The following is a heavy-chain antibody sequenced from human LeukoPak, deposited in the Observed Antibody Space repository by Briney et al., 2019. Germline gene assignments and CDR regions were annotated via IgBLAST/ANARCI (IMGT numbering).Heavy chain of an antibody. CDR3: AREIPTAGGAAAALDY. Sequence: GASVKVSCKASGYTFTSYDINWVRQATGQGLEWMGWMNPNSGNTGYAQKFQGRVTMTRNTSISTAYMELSSLRSEDTAVYYCAREIPTAGGAAAALDYWGQGTLVTVSS. J-gene: IGHJ4*02. CDR2: MNPNSGNT. V-gene: IGHV1-8*01. CDR1: GYTFTSYD. D-gene: IGHD6-13*01.